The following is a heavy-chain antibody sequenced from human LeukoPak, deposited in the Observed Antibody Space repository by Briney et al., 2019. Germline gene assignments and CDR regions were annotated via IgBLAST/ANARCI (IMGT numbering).Heavy chain of an antibody. CDR3: AKEEQYSYAI. D-gene: IGHD5-18*01. CDR1: GFTFSSYG. J-gene: IGHJ4*02. Sequence: GRSLRLSCAASGFTFSSYGMHWVRQAPGKGLEWVAVISYDGSNKYYADSVKGRFTISRDNSKNTLYLQMNSLRAEDAAVYYCAKEEQYSYAIWGQGTLVTVSS. CDR2: ISYDGSNK. V-gene: IGHV3-30*18.